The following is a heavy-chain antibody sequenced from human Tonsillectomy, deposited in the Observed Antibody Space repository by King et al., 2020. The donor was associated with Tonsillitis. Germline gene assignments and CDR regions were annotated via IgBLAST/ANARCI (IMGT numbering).Heavy chain of an antibody. CDR2: MYYCGTI. V-gene: IGHV4-39*01. Sequence: QLHESGPGIVKPSETLSLTCTVSGGSISSNDHYWAWIRQPPGKGLAWIWYMYYCGTIYYNPSLKSRITISGGTSENRFSLQLSSVTAADTAVYFCARYVSGSFDYWGQGALVTVSS. J-gene: IGHJ4*02. CDR3: ARYVSGSFDY. CDR1: GGSISSNDHY. D-gene: IGHD1-26*01.